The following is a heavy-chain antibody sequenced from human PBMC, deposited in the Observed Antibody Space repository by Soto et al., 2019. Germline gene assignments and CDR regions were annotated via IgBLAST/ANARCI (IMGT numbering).Heavy chain of an antibody. CDR3: ARAGYCSSTSCYRDAFDI. J-gene: IGHJ3*02. D-gene: IGHD2-2*01. CDR2: IWYDGSNK. Sequence: WGSLRLCCAASGFTFSSYGMHWVRQAPGKGLEWVAVIWYDGSNKYYADSVKGRFTISRDNSKNTLYLQMNSLRAEDTAVYYCARAGYCSSTSCYRDAFDIWGQGTMVTVSS. V-gene: IGHV3-33*08. CDR1: GFTFSSYG.